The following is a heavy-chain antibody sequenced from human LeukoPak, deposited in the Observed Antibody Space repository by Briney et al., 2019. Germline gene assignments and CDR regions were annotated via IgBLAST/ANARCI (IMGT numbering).Heavy chain of an antibody. J-gene: IGHJ4*02. CDR3: ARRSKDYYYDSSGETFDY. D-gene: IGHD3-22*01. V-gene: IGHV5-10-1*01. Sequence: GESLKISCKGSGYSFTSYWISWVRQMPGKGLECMGRIDPSDSYTNYSPSFQGHATISADKSISTAYLQWSSLKASDTAMYYCARRSKDYYYDSSGETFDYWGQGTLVTVSS. CDR2: IDPSDSYT. CDR1: GYSFTSYW.